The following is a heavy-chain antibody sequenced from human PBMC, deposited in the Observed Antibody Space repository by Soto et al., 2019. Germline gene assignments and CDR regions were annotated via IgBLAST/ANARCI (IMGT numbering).Heavy chain of an antibody. CDR1: GFSFSTSS. CDR2: ISSDSNYI. J-gene: IGHJ6*02. Sequence: EVQLVESGGGLVKPGGSLRLSCTASGFSFSTSSMNWVRQAPGKGLEWVSSISSDSNYIYYADSMKGRFTISRDNAKNSLYLQLDSLRVEDTAVYYCASLGYCSGGSCRVYYYGMDVWGQGTTVSVSS. V-gene: IGHV3-21*02. CDR3: ASLGYCSGGSCRVYYYGMDV. D-gene: IGHD2-15*01.